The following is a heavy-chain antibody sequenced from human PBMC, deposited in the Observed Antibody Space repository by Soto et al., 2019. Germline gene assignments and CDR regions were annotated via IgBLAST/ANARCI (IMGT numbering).Heavy chain of an antibody. CDR3: ANDQNGDYTYYYGMDV. Sequence: QVPLVESGGGVVQPGRSLRLSCAASGFTFSSYGMHWVRQAPGKGLEWVAVISYDGSNKYYADSVKGRFTISRDNSKNTLYLQMNSLRAEDTAVYYCANDQNGDYTYYYGMDVWGQGTTVTVSS. CDR2: ISYDGSNK. CDR1: GFTFSSYG. J-gene: IGHJ6*02. D-gene: IGHD4-17*01. V-gene: IGHV3-30*18.